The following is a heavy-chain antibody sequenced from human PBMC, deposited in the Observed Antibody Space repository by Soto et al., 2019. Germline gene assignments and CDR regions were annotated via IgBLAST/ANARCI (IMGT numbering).Heavy chain of an antibody. V-gene: IGHV1-69*13. Sequence: AASVKVSCKASGGTFSSYAISWLRQSPGQGLEWMGGIIPIFGTANYAQKFQGRVTITADESTSTAYMELSSLRSEDTAVYYCARDRVSPRGYYGMDVWGQGTTVTVSS. J-gene: IGHJ6*02. CDR2: IIPIFGTA. CDR1: GGTFSSYA. CDR3: ARDRVSPRGYYGMDV.